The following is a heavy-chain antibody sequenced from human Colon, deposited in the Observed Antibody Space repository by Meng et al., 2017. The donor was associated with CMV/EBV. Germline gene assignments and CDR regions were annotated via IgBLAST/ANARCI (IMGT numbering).Heavy chain of an antibody. D-gene: IGHD2-2*01. CDR2: IRYNGESK. V-gene: IGHV3-30*02. CDR3: AKVNTQYCSSVSCPKGGFDP. CDR1: GFTFSYYY. Sequence: GESLKISCAASGFTFSYYYMSGVRQAPGKGLEWVAFIRYNGESKLYADSVRGRFTISRDNSKNMLYLQMNSLKPEDTSLYYCAKVNTQYCSSVSCPKGGFDPWGQGTLVTVSS. J-gene: IGHJ5*02.